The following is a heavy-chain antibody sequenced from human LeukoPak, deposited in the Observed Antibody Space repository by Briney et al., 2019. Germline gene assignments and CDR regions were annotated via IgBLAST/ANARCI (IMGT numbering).Heavy chain of an antibody. J-gene: IGHJ4*02. CDR2: ISGSGGST. D-gene: IGHD6-6*01. CDR1: GFTFSSYS. Sequence: GGSLRLSCAASGFTFSSYSMNWVRQAPGKGLEGGSAISGSGGSTYYADSVKGRFTISRDNSKNTLYLQMNSLRAEDTAVYYCAKGGRSSSPRGLVWGQGTLVTVSS. CDR3: AKGGRSSSPRGLV. V-gene: IGHV3-23*01.